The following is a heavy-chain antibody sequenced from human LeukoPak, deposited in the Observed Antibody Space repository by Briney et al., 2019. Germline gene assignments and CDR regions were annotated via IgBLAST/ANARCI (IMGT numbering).Heavy chain of an antibody. CDR1: GFTFSSYG. CDR2: IKQDRNEK. D-gene: IGHD3-10*01. V-gene: IGHV3-7*01. J-gene: IGHJ5*02. CDR3: ARPLLYYYGSETYFWFDL. Sequence: GGSLRLSCAASGFTFSSYGMHWVRQAPGKVLEWVASIKQDRNEKYYVDSVKGRFTISRDTAENTLYLQMKSLKAEDTAFYYCARPLLYYYGSETYFWFDLWGQGTLVTVSS.